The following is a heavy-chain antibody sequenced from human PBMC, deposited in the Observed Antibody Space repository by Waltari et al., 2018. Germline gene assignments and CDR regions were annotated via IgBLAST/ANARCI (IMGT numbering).Heavy chain of an antibody. J-gene: IGHJ4*02. CDR3: AKTRPLNAVWGSYRHKGGFDY. D-gene: IGHD3-16*02. CDR2: IRGSGGST. V-gene: IGHV3-23*01. CDR1: GFTFRSYA. Sequence: EVQLLESGGGLVQPGGSLRLSCAASGFTFRSYAMSWVRQAPGTGLEWVAAIRGSGGSTYYADSVKGRFTISRDNSKNTLYLQMNSLRAEDTAVYYCAKTRPLNAVWGSYRHKGGFDYWGQGTLVTVSS.